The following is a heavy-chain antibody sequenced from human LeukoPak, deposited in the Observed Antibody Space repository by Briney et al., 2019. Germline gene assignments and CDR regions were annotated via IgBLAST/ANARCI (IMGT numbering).Heavy chain of an antibody. Sequence: GGSLRLSCAASGFTFSYYAMYWGRQPPGKGLEYVSAISSNGGSTHYANSVKGRFTISRDNSDNTLYLQMGSLRGEYMAVYYCARDWRMDVWGQGTTVTVS. CDR3: ARDWRMDV. V-gene: IGHV3-64*01. J-gene: IGHJ6*02. CDR2: ISSNGGST. CDR1: GFTFSYYA.